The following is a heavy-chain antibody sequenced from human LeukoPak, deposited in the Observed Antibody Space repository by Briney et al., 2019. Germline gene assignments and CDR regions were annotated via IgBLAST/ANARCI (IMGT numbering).Heavy chain of an antibody. J-gene: IGHJ2*01. CDR3: ANPRATTTGVGRYFDL. CDR1: GFTFTSYA. CDR2: INGGGENT. Sequence: PGGSLRLSCAASGFTFTSYAMSWIREAPGKGREWVAAINGGGENTYYADPVKGRFTISRDNSKNTLYLQMNSLRAEDTATYYCANPRATTTGVGRYFDLWGRGTLVTVSS. D-gene: IGHD1-1*01. V-gene: IGHV3-23*01.